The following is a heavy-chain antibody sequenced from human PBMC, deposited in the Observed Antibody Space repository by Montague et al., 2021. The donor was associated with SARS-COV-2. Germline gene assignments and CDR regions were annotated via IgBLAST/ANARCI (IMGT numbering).Heavy chain of an antibody. V-gene: IGHV4-39*01. CDR2: ICYSGST. CDR3: AAGYGESDWFDP. J-gene: IGHJ5*02. D-gene: IGHD4-17*01. Sequence: SETLSLTCTVSGGSITSSSYYWGWIRHPPGKELDWIGSICYSGSTYYNPSLKSRVTISVDRSKNQLSLTLSSVTAADAAVYYFAAGYGESDWFDPWGQGTLVTVSS. CDR1: GGSITSSSYY.